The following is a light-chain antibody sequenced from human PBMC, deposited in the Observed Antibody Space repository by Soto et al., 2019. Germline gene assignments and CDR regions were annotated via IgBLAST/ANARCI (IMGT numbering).Light chain of an antibody. Sequence: EIVLTQSPATLSLSPGERATLSCRASQSVSSYLAWYQQKPGQAPRLLIYDASNRATGIPARFSGSGSGTDFTLTITRLEPEDFAVYYCQQYTSSLWTFGQGTKVDI. CDR2: DAS. J-gene: IGKJ1*01. CDR1: QSVSSY. V-gene: IGKV3-11*01. CDR3: QQYTSSLWT.